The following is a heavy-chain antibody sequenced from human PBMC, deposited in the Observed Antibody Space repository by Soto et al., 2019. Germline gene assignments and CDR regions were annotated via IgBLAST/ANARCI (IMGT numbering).Heavy chain of an antibody. V-gene: IGHV4-59*01. J-gene: IGHJ5*02. D-gene: IGHD6-13*01. CDR2: IYYSGST. CDR3: ARDYYKAAASIWANRFDP. CDR1: GGSISSYY. Sequence: KPSVTLSLTCTASGGSISSYYWSWIRQPPGKGLEWIGYIYYSGSTNYNPSLKSRVAISVDTSKNQFSLKLSSVTDADTAVYYCARDYYKAAASIWANRFDPWGQGTLVTVSS.